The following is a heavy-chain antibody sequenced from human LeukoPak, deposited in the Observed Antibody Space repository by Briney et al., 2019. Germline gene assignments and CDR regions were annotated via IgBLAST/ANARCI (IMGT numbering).Heavy chain of an antibody. CDR2: IKQDGSEK. D-gene: IGHD2-2*01. Sequence: SGGSLRLSCEASEFIFSSYWMNWVRQAPGKGLEWVANIKQDGSEKEYVDSVKGRFTISRDNAKNSLYLQMNSLRAEGTAVYYCARVEKQYQLLTYYYYYYMDVWGKGTTVTIPS. J-gene: IGHJ6*03. CDR3: ARVEKQYQLLTYYYYYYMDV. V-gene: IGHV3-7*03. CDR1: EFIFSSYW.